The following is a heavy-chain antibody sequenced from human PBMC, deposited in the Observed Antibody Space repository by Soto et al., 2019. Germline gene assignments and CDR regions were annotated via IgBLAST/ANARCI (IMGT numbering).Heavy chain of an antibody. CDR3: ATDPPGPDYGGKPDYYSYGMDV. CDR2: FDPEDGET. D-gene: IGHD4-17*01. CDR1: GYTLTELS. V-gene: IGHV1-24*01. Sequence: ASVKVSCKVSGYTLTELSMHWVRQAPGKGLEWMGGFDPEDGETIYAQKFQGRVTMTEDTSTDTDYMELSSLRSEDTAVYYCATDPPGPDYGGKPDYYSYGMDVWGQRTTVTVS. J-gene: IGHJ6*02.